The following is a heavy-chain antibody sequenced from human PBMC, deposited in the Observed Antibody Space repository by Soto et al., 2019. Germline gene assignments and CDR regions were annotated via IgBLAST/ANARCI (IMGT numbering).Heavy chain of an antibody. CDR3: ATRPRRAGSDPGRLVDY. CDR2: IIPILGIA. D-gene: IGHD6-19*01. V-gene: IGHV1-69*02. Sequence: GASVKVSCKASGGTFSSYTISWVRQAPGQGLEWMGRIIPILGIANYAQKFQGRVTITADKSTSTAYMELSSLRSEDTAVYYCATRPRRAGSDPGRLVDYWGQGTLVTVSS. J-gene: IGHJ4*02. CDR1: GGTFSSYT.